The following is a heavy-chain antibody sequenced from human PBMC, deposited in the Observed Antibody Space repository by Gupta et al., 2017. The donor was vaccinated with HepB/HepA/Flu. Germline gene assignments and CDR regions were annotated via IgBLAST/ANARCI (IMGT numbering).Heavy chain of an antibody. D-gene: IGHD1-26*01. CDR2: IYGLNTT. Sequence: EVQLVESGGGLVQPGGSLRLPCEASGFSVSNNYMSWVRQAPGKGLEWVSIIYGLNTTYYADSVKGRFNISRDSSKNTVYLQINKSKVEDTAVYYCTRGGIVGTNWGQGTLVTVSS. CDR1: GFSVSNNY. V-gene: IGHV3-66*01. CDR3: TRGGIVGTN. J-gene: IGHJ4*02.